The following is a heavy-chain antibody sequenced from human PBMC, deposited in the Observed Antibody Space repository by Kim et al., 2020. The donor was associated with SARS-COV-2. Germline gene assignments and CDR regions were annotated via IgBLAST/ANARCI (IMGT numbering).Heavy chain of an antibody. CDR1: GGSVSSGSYY. J-gene: IGHJ4*02. CDR3: ARGGQGDYFSGHIFDY. V-gene: IGHV4-61*01. D-gene: IGHD2-21*02. Sequence: SETLSLTCTVSGGSVSSGSYYWSWIRQPPGKGLEWIGYIYYSGSTNYNPSLKSRVTISVDTSKNQFSLKLSSVTAADTAVYYCARGGQGDYFSGHIFDYWGQGTLVTVSS. CDR2: IYYSGST.